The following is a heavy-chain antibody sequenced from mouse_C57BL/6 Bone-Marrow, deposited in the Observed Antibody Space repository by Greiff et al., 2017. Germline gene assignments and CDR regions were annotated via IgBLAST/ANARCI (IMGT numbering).Heavy chain of an antibody. D-gene: IGHD2-1*01. CDR2: IDPETGGT. J-gene: IGHJ2*01. Sequence: VQLQQSGAELVRPGASVTLSCKASGYTFTDYEMHWVKQTPVHGLEWIGAIDPETGGTAYNQNFKGKAILTADTSSSTAYMELRSLTSEDSAVYYCTRRSLSYGNYVYFDYWGQGTTLTVSS. CDR3: TRRSLSYGNYVYFDY. V-gene: IGHV1-15*01. CDR1: GYTFTDYE.